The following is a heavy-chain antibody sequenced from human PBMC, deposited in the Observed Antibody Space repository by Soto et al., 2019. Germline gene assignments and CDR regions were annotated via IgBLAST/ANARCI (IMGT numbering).Heavy chain of an antibody. Sequence: QVQLVQSGAEVKKPGSSVKVSCKASGGTFSSYTISWVRQAPGQGLEWMGRIIPILGIANYAKKFQGRVTITADKSTSTAYMELSSLRSEDTAVYYCAGVAADYGMDVWGQGTTVTVSS. V-gene: IGHV1-69*02. CDR2: IIPILGIA. J-gene: IGHJ6*02. CDR1: GGTFSSYT. CDR3: AGVAADYGMDV. D-gene: IGHD6-13*01.